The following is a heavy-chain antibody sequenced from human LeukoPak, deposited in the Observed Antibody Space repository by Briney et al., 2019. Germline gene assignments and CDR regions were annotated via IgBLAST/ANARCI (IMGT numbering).Heavy chain of an antibody. CDR1: GFTFSSYW. CDR2: IRQDGSEK. D-gene: IGHD6-19*01. V-gene: IGHV3-7*01. Sequence: PGGSLRLSCAASGFTFSSYWMSWVRQAPGKGLEWVANIRQDGSEKYYADSVKGRFTISRDNSKNTLYLQMNSLRAEDTAVYYCAKVQEAGTAYYYGMDVWGQGTTVTVSS. CDR3: AKVQEAGTAYYYGMDV. J-gene: IGHJ6*02.